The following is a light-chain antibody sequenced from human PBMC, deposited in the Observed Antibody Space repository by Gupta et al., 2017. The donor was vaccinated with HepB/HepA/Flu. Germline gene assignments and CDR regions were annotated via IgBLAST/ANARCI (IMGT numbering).Light chain of an antibody. CDR1: QGISTY. J-gene: IGKJ4*01. CDR2: AAS. Sequence: DIHFTQSPSFLSASVGDRVSITCRASQGISTYLAWYQQKPGKAPNLLIYAASTLQSGAPSRFSGSGSGTEFTLTISSLQPEDFATYLCQQLNRYAFGGGTKVEIK. CDR3: QQLNRYA. V-gene: IGKV1-9*01.